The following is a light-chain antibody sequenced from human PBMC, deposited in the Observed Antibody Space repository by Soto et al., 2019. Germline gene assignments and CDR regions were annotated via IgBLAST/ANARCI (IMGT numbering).Light chain of an antibody. CDR3: LQHNSYPLT. CDR2: AAS. Sequence: DIQMTQSPSSLSASVGDRVTITCRASQGIRNDLGWYQQKPGKAPKRLIYAASSLQSGVPSRFSGSGFGTEFPLTFFILLPEVFATFYCLQHNSYPLTFGGGTKVDIK. J-gene: IGKJ4*01. V-gene: IGKV1-17*01. CDR1: QGIRND.